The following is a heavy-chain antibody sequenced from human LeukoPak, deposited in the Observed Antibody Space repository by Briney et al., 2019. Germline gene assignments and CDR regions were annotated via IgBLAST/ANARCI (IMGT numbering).Heavy chain of an antibody. CDR2: IYYSGST. CDR3: ARLRHPNY. V-gene: IGHV4-39*01. CDR1: GGSISSSSHY. Sequence: SETLSLTCTVSGGSISSSSHYWGWIRQPPGKGLEWIGSIYYSGSTYYNPSLKSRVTISVDTSKNQFSLKLSSVTAADTAVYYCARLRHPNYWGQGTLVTVSS. J-gene: IGHJ4*02.